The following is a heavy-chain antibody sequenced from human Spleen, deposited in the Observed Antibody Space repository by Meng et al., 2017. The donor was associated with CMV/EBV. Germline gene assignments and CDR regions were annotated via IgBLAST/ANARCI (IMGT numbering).Heavy chain of an antibody. CDR1: GDSISNFH. J-gene: IGHJ4*02. CDR2: IYYTGST. CDR3: ARASLIPDYYFDY. Sequence: CTVSGDSISNFHWNWIRQSPGKGLEWIGYIYYTGSTNYSPSLKSRVTISVDTSKNQFSLNLNSVTAADTAVYYCARASLIPDYYFDYWGRGTLVTVSS. D-gene: IGHD3-16*01. V-gene: IGHV4-59*01.